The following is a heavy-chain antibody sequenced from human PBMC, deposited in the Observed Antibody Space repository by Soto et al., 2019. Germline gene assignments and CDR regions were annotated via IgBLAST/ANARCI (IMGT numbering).Heavy chain of an antibody. J-gene: IGHJ6*02. CDR3: ARDSLEVRFCYGSGSMDV. CDR1: GFTFSSYA. D-gene: IGHD3-10*01. V-gene: IGHV3-30-3*01. CDR2: ISYDGANK. Sequence: QVQLLESGGGVVQPGRSLRLSCAASGFTFSSYAMHWVRQAPGKGLEWVAVISYDGANKFYADSVKGRFTFSRDNSKNTLFLKLNSLRAEDTAVYYCARDSLEVRFCYGSGSMDVWGQGTTVIVSS.